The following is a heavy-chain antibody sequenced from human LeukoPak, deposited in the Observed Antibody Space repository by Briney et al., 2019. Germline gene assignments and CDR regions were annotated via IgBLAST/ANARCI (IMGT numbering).Heavy chain of an antibody. V-gene: IGHV4-39*01. CDR2: FYYSGST. CDR3: ARHSVYESTTY. J-gene: IGHJ4*02. Sequence: SETPSLTCTVSGDSIRSSSYYWGWIRQPPGKGLEWIGSFYYSGSTYYNPSLKSRVTISVDTSKNQFSLKLSSVTAADTAVYYCARHSVYESTTYWGQGTLDTVSS. CDR1: GDSIRSSSYY. D-gene: IGHD2/OR15-2a*01.